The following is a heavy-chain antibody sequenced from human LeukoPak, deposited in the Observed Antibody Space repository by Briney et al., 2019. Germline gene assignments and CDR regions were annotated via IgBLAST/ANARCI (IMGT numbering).Heavy chain of an antibody. J-gene: IGHJ6*03. CDR2: IGIDSGNT. CDR3: ARDYHCKRRIVATICDYYYYYMDV. V-gene: IGHV3-48*04. Sequence: PGGSLRLSCAASGFTFSDYSMNWVRQAPGKGLEWISYIGIDSGNTNYADSVKGRFTISRDNAKNSLYLQMNSLRAEDTAVYYCARDYHCKRRIVATICDYYYYYMDVWGKGTTVTVSS. D-gene: IGHD5-12*01. CDR1: GFTFSDYS.